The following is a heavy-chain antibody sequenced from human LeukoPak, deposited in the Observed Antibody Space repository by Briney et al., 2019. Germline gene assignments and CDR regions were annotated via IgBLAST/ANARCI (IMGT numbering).Heavy chain of an antibody. CDR3: ARHPNYDFWRGPPSRYMDV. Sequence: SETLSLTCAVYGGSFSGYYWSWIRQPPGKGLEWIGEINHSESTNYNPSLKSRVTISVDTSKNQFSLKRTSVTAADTAVYYCARHPNYDFWRGPPSRYMDVWRKGTTVTVSS. J-gene: IGHJ6*03. V-gene: IGHV4-34*01. CDR2: INHSEST. CDR1: GGSFSGYY. D-gene: IGHD3-3*01.